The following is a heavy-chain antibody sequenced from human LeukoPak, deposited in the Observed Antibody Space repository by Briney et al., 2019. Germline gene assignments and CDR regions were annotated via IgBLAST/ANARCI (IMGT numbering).Heavy chain of an antibody. CDR1: GFTFSSYG. CDR2: IWYDGSNK. V-gene: IGHV3-33*06. J-gene: IGHJ3*02. Sequence: GGSLRLSCAASGFTFSSYGMHWVRQAPGKGLEWVAVIWYDGSNKYYADSVKGRFTISRDNSKNTLYLQMNSLRAEDTAVYYCAKDISGWYGSFAFDSWGQGTMVTVSS. D-gene: IGHD6-19*01. CDR3: AKDISGWYGSFAFDS.